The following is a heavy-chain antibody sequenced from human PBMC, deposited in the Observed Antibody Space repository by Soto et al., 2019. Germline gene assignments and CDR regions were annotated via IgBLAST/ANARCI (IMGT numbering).Heavy chain of an antibody. D-gene: IGHD3-9*01. J-gene: IGHJ4*02. CDR1: GSISSGGAY. V-gene: IGHV4-31*03. Sequence: QVQLQESGPGLVKPSQTLSLTCTVSGSISSGGAYWSWIRQYPGKDLEWIGYTHYSGTTYYNPSLKSRVTISLDTSENQFSLKLISVTAADTAVYYCASSITILGRVDYWGQGTLVTVSS. CDR3: ASSITILGRVDY. CDR2: THYSGTT.